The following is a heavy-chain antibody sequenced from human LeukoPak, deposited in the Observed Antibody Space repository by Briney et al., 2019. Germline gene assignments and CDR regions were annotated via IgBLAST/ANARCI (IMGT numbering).Heavy chain of an antibody. CDR2: ISAYNGNT. J-gene: IGHJ4*02. D-gene: IGHD4-17*01. CDR3: ARVTQTDYDFDY. V-gene: IGHV1-18*01. CDR1: GYTFTSYG. Sequence: ASVKLSCKASGYTFTSYGISWVPQAPGQGLEWMGWISAYNGNTDYAQKLQGRVTMTTDTSTSTAYMELRSLRSDDTAVYYCARVTQTDYDFDYWGQGTLVTVSS.